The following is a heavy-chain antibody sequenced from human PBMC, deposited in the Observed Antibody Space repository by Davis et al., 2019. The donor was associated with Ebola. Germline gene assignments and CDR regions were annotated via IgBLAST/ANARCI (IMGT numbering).Heavy chain of an antibody. CDR1: GGSISSYY. CDR2: IYYSGST. Sequence: PGGSLRLSCTVSGGSISSYYWSWIRQPPGKGLEWIGYIYYSGSTNYNPSLKSRVTISVDTSKNQFSLKLSSVTAADTAVYYCARDLGGSGIYYGMDVWGQGTTVTVSS. J-gene: IGHJ6*02. V-gene: IGHV4-59*01. D-gene: IGHD3-10*01. CDR3: ARDLGGSGIYYGMDV.